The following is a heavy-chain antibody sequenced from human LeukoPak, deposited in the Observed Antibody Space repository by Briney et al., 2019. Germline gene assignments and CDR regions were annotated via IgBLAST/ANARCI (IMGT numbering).Heavy chain of an antibody. Sequence: GGSLRLSCAASGFTFSSYAMSWVRQVPGKGLEWVSVISGSGDNTYYADSVKGRFTISRDNAKNSLHLQMHSLRAEDTAVYYCARDRGSYSDNWFDPWGQGTLVTVSS. J-gene: IGHJ5*02. D-gene: IGHD1-26*01. CDR1: GFTFSSYA. CDR2: ISGSGDNT. CDR3: ARDRGSYSDNWFDP. V-gene: IGHV3-23*01.